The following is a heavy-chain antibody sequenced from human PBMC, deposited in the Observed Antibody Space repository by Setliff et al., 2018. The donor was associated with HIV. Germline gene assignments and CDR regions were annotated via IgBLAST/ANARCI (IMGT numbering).Heavy chain of an antibody. J-gene: IGHJ4*02. Sequence: ASVKVSCKASGLTFSDYYMHWVKQSPGKGLEWMGRVDPEDGETMYSKKFQGRLTISADTSTDTTYMQLSSLRSDDTATYYCATSYLGGQVWSREVAFDYWGRGSLVTVSS. CDR2: VDPEDGET. D-gene: IGHD5-18*01. V-gene: IGHV1-69-2*01. CDR3: ATSYLGGQVWSREVAFDY. CDR1: GLTFSDYY.